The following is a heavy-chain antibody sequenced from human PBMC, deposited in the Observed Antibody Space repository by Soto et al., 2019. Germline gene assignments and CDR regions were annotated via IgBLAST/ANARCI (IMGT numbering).Heavy chain of an antibody. V-gene: IGHV3-7*01. J-gene: IGHJ4*02. CDR1: GFTLSTYH. D-gene: IGHD2-8*01. CDR3: AKWRRQQSEVAC. Sequence: EVRLVESGGDLVQPGGSLRLSCVASGFTLSTYHMSWVRQAPGKGLEWVASTKVDGSERDYVDSVKGRCTISRDNAKNSIYLQMHSLRVEDTAVYYCAKWRRQQSEVACWGQGTSVIVSS. CDR2: TKVDGSER.